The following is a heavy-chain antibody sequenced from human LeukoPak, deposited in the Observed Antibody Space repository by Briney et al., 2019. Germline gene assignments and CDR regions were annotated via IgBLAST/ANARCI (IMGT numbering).Heavy chain of an antibody. J-gene: IGHJ4*02. CDR3: ARDLGLFPYYFDY. V-gene: IGHV1-18*04. CDR2: ISAYNGNT. Sequence: ASVKVSCKASGYTFTDYYVHWVRQAPGQGLEWMGWISAYNGNTNYAQKLQGRVTMTTDTSTSTAYMELRSLRSDDTAVYYCARDLGLFPYYFDYWGQGTLVTVSS. CDR1: GYTFTDYY.